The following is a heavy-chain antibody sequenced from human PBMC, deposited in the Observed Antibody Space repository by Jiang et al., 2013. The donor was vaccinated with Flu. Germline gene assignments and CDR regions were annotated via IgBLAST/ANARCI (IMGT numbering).Heavy chain of an antibody. D-gene: IGHD3-22*01. Sequence: PGLVKPSQTLSLTCTVSGDSINSNYYWSWIRQHPAKGLEWIGYIYYSGTTYYNPSLRSRVTISVDTSKNQFSLRLSSVTAADTAVYYCARTFDSGGYNFGYWGQGTLVTVSS. CDR3: ARTFDSGGYNFGY. CDR2: IYYSGTT. CDR1: GDSINSNYY. V-gene: IGHV4-31*03. J-gene: IGHJ4*02.